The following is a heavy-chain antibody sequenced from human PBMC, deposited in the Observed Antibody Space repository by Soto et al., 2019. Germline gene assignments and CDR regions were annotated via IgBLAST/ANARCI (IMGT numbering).Heavy chain of an antibody. V-gene: IGHV1-18*01. CDR1: GYTFSRYG. Sequence: GPGVQKPGASVKVSCKASGYTFSRYGISLVRQAPGQGLEWMGWVSGYNGDTKYAQKVQGRVTMTIDTSTYTAYMELRSLTSDDTAIYYCAKNGQPPYYYYGMDVWGQGTTVTVSS. J-gene: IGHJ6*02. D-gene: IGHD2-8*01. CDR3: AKNGQPPYYYYGMDV. CDR2: VSGYNGDT.